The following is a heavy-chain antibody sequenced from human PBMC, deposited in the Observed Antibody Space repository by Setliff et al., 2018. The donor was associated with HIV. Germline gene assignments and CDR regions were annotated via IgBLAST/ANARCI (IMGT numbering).Heavy chain of an antibody. J-gene: IGHJ2*01. V-gene: IGHV4-4*02. CDR3: ARAQRITIFGVVYWYFDL. D-gene: IGHD3-3*01. Sequence: SETLSLTCAVSGGSISSLNWWSWVRQPPGKGLEWIGEVYHSGSTNYNPSLKSRVTISVDTSKKQFSLRLSSVTAADTAVYYCARAQRITIFGVVYWYFDLWGRGTLVTVSS. CDR2: VYHSGST. CDR1: GGSISSLNW.